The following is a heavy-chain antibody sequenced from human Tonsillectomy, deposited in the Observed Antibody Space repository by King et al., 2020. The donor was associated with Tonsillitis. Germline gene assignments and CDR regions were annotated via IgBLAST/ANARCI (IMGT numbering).Heavy chain of an antibody. CDR2: FYNNGRT. CDR1: VGSISRYH. Sequence: QLQESGPGLVKPSETLSLTCTVSVGSISRYHWSWIRQSPGKGLEWIGCFYNNGRTNYTPSLKGRVTIAGDTAKNQFSLNLSSVTAADRAVYYCAGTRSSAFYLDYWGQGTLVTVSS. V-gene: IGHV4-59*01. D-gene: IGHD6-13*01. J-gene: IGHJ4*02. CDR3: AGTRSSAFYLDY.